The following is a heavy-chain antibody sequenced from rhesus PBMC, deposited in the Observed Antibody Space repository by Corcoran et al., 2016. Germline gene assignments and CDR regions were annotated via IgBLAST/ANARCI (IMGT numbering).Heavy chain of an antibody. V-gene: IGHV4-99*01. J-gene: IGHJ4*01. CDR1: GATISRNY. D-gene: IGHD2-33*01. CDR2: ISGSSGTP. CDR3: ARRSENSYYFDY. Sequence: QVQLQESGPGLVKPSETLPLTCAVSGATISRNYWRWLRQAHGKGLEYIAYISGSSGTPYYNPSLKSRVTISKDTSKNHFSLRLSSVIVADTAVYSCARRSENSYYFDYWGQGVLVTVSS.